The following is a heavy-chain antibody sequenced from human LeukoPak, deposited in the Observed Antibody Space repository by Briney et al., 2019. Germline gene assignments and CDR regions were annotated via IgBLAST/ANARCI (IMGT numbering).Heavy chain of an antibody. J-gene: IGHJ2*01. CDR2: ISYSGNIVSHTGNT. CDR3: ARHREIWPRYWFFDL. CDR1: DDSISSFY. V-gene: IGHV4-59*08. Sequence: KSSETLSLTCTVSDDSISSFYWSWVRQPPGKGLEWIGYISYSGNIVSHTGNTNYNPSLESRVTISVDTSKKQLSLKVTSMTAADTGVYFCARHREIWPRYWFFDLWGRGTLVTVSS.